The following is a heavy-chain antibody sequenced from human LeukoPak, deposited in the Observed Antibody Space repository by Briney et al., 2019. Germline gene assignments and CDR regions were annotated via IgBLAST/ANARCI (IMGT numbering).Heavy chain of an antibody. CDR2: INPNSGGT. V-gene: IGHV1-2*02. CDR3: ARLEDTAMDY. J-gene: IGHJ4*02. Sequence: ASVTVSFKASGYTFTVYYMHWVRQAPGQGREWMGWINPNSGGTNYAQKFQGRVTMTRDTSISTAYMELSRLRSDDTAVYYCARLEDTAMDYWGQGTLVTVSS. D-gene: IGHD5-18*01. CDR1: GYTFTVYY.